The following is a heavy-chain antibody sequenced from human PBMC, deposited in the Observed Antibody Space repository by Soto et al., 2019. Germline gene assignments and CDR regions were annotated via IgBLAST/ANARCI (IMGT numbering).Heavy chain of an antibody. CDR1: GDSVSSNSAA. CDR2: TYYRSKWHN. CDR3: SRGTDLRPFDY. D-gene: IGHD3-10*01. V-gene: IGHV6-1*01. J-gene: IGHJ4*02. Sequence: SQTLSLTCAISGDSVSSNSAAWYWIRQSPSRGLEWLGRTYYRSKWHNDYAVSVKSRISVNTDTSKNQFSLQLNSVTPEDTAVYYCSRGTDLRPFDYWGQGTLVTVSS.